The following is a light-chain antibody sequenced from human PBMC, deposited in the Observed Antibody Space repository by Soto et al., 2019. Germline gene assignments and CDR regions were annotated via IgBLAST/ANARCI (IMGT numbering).Light chain of an antibody. J-gene: IGKJ1*01. CDR2: GAS. CDR1: QRVTSSY. Sequence: IVLTQSPGTLSLSPGERATLSCRAIQRVTSSYLARYQQKPGQAPRLLIYGASSRAAGISDRFSGSGSGTDFTLTISRLEPEDFAVYYCQQYGTSPTWTFGQGTKVDI. V-gene: IGKV3-20*01. CDR3: QQYGTSPTWT.